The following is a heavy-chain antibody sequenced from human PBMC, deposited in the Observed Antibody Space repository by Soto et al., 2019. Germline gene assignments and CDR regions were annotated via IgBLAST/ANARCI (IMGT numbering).Heavy chain of an antibody. CDR3: ARHLPHYGDYPYYFDY. J-gene: IGHJ4*02. Sequence: QLQLQESGPGLVKPSETLSLTCTVSGGSISSSSYYWGWIRQPPGKGLEWIGSIYYSGSTYYNPSLKSRVTISVDTSKNQFSLKLSSVTAADTAVYYCARHLPHYGDYPYYFDYWGQGTLVTVSS. V-gene: IGHV4-39*01. D-gene: IGHD4-17*01. CDR1: GGSISSSSYY. CDR2: IYYSGST.